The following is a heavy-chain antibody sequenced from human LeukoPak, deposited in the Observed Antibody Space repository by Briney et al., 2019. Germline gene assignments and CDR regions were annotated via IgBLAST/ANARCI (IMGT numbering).Heavy chain of an antibody. CDR2: INCNSGGT. Sequence: GASVKVSCKVSGYTFTGYYIHWVRQAPGQGREWMGWINCNSGGTSYAQKFQGRVTMTRDTSISTVYMELSTLKSDDTAVYYCVRDQITVTTPFFDYWGQGTLVTVSS. D-gene: IGHD4-17*01. V-gene: IGHV1-2*02. CDR3: VRDQITVTTPFFDY. CDR1: GYTFTGYY. J-gene: IGHJ4*02.